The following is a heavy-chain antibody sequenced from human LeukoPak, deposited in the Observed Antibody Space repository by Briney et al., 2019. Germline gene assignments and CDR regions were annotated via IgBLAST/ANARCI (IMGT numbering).Heavy chain of an antibody. V-gene: IGHV3-23*01. CDR3: AKDLRYSSAWADFDY. CDR2: ISGSGGST. CDR1: GFTFSSYA. D-gene: IGHD6-19*01. J-gene: IGHJ4*02. Sequence: GGSLRLSCAASGFTFSSYAMSWVRQAPGKGLEWVSAISGSGGSTYYADSVKGRFTISRDNSKNTLYLQMNSLRAEDTAVYYCAKDLRYSSAWADFDYWGQGTLVTVSS.